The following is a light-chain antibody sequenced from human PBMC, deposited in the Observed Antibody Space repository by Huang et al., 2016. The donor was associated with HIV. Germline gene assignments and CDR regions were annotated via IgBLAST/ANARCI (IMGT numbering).Light chain of an antibody. Sequence: IVLTQSPDSLAVSMGERATINCRSSQSVYYSSNSKNYLAWFQQKPGQAPRLLIYWASARDAGVPDRFTGSGSGTDFTLTISTLEAEDAAVYYCQQYYSIPQTFGQGTKVEI. V-gene: IGKV4-1*01. CDR1: QSVYYSSNSKNY. CDR3: QQYYSIPQT. J-gene: IGKJ1*01. CDR2: WAS.